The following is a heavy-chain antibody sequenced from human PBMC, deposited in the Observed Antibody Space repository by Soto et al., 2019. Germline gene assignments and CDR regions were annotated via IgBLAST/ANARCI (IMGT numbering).Heavy chain of an antibody. CDR2: ISGSGGST. CDR3: AKAGRLLEWLSNAY. Sequence: GGSLRLSCAASGFTFSIYAISWVRQAPGKGLEWVSAISGSGGSTYYADSVKGRFTISRDNSKNTLYLQMNSLRAEDTAVYFCAKAGRLLEWLSNAYWGQGTLVTVSS. CDR1: GFTFSIYA. J-gene: IGHJ4*02. V-gene: IGHV3-23*01. D-gene: IGHD3-3*01.